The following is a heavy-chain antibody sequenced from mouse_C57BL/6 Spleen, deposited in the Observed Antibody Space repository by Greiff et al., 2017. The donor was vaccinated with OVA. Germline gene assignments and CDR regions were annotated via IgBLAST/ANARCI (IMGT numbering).Heavy chain of an antibody. Sequence: QVQLQQPGAELVKPGASVKLSCKASGYTFTSYWMQWVKQRPGQGLEWIGEIDPSDSYTNYNQKFKGKATLTVDTSSSTAYMQLSSLTSEDSAVYYCARRSHYYGSSFYCFDYWGQGTTLTVSS. CDR1: GYTFTSYW. J-gene: IGHJ2*01. CDR3: ARRSHYYGSSFYCFDY. D-gene: IGHD1-1*01. CDR2: IDPSDSYT. V-gene: IGHV1-50*01.